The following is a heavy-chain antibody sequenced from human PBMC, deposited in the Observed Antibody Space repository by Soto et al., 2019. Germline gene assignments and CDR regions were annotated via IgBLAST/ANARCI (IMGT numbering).Heavy chain of an antibody. CDR3: ARDRGGCSSTSCYQDDAFDI. CDR2: ISSSGSTI. CDR1: GFTFSSYE. J-gene: IGHJ3*02. D-gene: IGHD2-2*01. V-gene: IGHV3-48*03. Sequence: GGSLRLSCAASGFTFSSYEMNWVRQAPGKGLEWVSYISSSGSTIYYADSVKGRFTISRDNAKNSLYLQMNSLRAEDTAVYYCARDRGGCSSTSCYQDDAFDIWGQGTMVTVS.